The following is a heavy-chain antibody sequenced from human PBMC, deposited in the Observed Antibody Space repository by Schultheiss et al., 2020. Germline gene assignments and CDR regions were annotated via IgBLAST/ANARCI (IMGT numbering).Heavy chain of an antibody. CDR3: ARDPMVRGVIPFDY. D-gene: IGHD3-10*01. J-gene: IGHJ4*02. CDR1: GYSISSGYY. CDR2: IYTSGST. Sequence: SETLSLTCTVSGYSISSGYYWGWIRQPPGKGLKGLEWIGRIYTSGSTNYNPSLKSRVTISVDTSKNQFSLKLSSVTAADTAVYYCARDPMVRGVIPFDYWGQGTLVTVSS. V-gene: IGHV4-38-2*02.